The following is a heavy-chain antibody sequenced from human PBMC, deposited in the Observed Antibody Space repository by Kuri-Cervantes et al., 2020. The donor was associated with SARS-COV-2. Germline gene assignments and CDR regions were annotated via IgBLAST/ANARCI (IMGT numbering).Heavy chain of an antibody. CDR1: GFTFSSYA. CDR3: ARGYGSSFIDY. V-gene: IGHV3-23*01. D-gene: IGHD6-13*01. J-gene: IGHJ4*02. CDR2: ISGSGGST. Sequence: GESLKISCAASGFTFSSYAMSWVRQAPGKGLEWVSAISGSGGSTYYADSVKGRFTISRDNSKNTLYLQMNSLRAEDTAVYYCARGYGSSFIDYWGQGTLVTVSS.